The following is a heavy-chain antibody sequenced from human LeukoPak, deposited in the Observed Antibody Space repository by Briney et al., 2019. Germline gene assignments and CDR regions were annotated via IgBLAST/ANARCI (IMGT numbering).Heavy chain of an antibody. CDR3: ARLGRTSYWYFDL. J-gene: IGHJ2*01. D-gene: IGHD2-2*01. Sequence: PSETLSLPCPVSGVSISSYYWSWIRPPPGKGLEGIGYIYYSGSTNYNPSLKSRVTISVDTSKNQFSLKLSSVTAADTAVYYCARLGRTSYWYFDLWGRGTLVTVSS. V-gene: IGHV4-59*08. CDR1: GVSISSYY. CDR2: IYYSGST.